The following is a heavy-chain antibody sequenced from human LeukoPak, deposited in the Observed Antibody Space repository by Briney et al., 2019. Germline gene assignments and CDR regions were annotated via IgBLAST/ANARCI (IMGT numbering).Heavy chain of an antibody. CDR1: GYTFTGYY. D-gene: IGHD6-13*01. CDR2: INPNSGGT. Sequence: ASVTVSCKASGYTFTGYYMHWVRQAPGQGLEWMGWINPNSGGTNYAQTFQGRVTMTRDTSISTAYMELSRLRSDDTAVYYCARGVSRYSSSWYTRFDYWGQGTLVTVSS. J-gene: IGHJ4*02. CDR3: ARGVSRYSSSWYTRFDY. V-gene: IGHV1-2*02.